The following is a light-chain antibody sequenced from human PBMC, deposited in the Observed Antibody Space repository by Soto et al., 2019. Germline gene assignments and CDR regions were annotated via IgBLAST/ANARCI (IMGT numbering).Light chain of an antibody. CDR2: EVI. J-gene: IGLJ1*01. CDR1: SSDVGAYNY. CDR3: SSYTGTTTPDRV. Sequence: QSALTQPASVSGSPGQSITISCTGTSSDVGAYNYVSWYGQHPGKAPKLVIYEVINRPSGVSSRFSGSKSGNTASLTISGLQPDDEADYYCSSYTGTTTPDRVFGTGTKLTVL. V-gene: IGLV2-14*01.